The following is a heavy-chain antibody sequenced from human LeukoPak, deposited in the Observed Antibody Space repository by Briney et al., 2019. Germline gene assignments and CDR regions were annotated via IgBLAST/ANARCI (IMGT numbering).Heavy chain of an antibody. J-gene: IGHJ4*02. CDR2: INQDGTEK. CDR1: GFTFTTYW. Sequence: GGSLRLSCAASGFTFTTYWMAWVRQFPGKGLEWVAKINQDGTEKYSVDSVKGRLTISRDNAKNSLYLQMNSLRVEDTAIYYCVKVAKYYYGSETYYFFEHWGQGTPVTASS. D-gene: IGHD3-10*01. CDR3: VKVAKYYYGSETYYFFEH. V-gene: IGHV3-7*01.